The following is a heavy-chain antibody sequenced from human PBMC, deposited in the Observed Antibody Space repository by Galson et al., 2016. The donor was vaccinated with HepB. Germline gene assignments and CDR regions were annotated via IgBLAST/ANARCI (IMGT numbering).Heavy chain of an antibody. V-gene: IGHV3-30*18. J-gene: IGHJ5*02. Sequence: SLRLSCAASGFTFSSYGMHWVRQAPGKGLEWVAVISYDGSNKYYADSVKGRFTISRDNSKNTLYLQMNSLRAEDTAVYYCAKAAYCSGGSCYSGWFDPWGQGTLVTVSP. CDR2: ISYDGSNK. CDR1: GFTFSSYG. CDR3: AKAAYCSGGSCYSGWFDP. D-gene: IGHD2-15*01.